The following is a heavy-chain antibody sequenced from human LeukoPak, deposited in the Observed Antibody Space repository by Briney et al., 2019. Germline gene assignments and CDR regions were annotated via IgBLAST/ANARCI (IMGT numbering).Heavy chain of an antibody. J-gene: IGHJ4*02. Sequence: SETLSLTCAVYGGSFSGYYWSWIRQPPGKGLEWIGEINHSGSTNYNPSLKSRVTISVDTSKNQFSLKLSSVTAADTAAYYCARGSITMVRGVIDYWGQGTLVTVSS. CDR1: GGSFSGYY. CDR2: INHSGST. D-gene: IGHD3-10*01. V-gene: IGHV4-34*01. CDR3: ARGSITMVRGVIDY.